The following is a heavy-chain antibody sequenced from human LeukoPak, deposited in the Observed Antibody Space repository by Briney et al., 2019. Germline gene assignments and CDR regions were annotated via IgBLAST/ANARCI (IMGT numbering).Heavy chain of an antibody. CDR1: GFTFSSYS. CDR3: AKYSGSYYYFDY. D-gene: IGHD1-26*01. V-gene: IGHV3-23*01. CDR2: ISGSGGST. J-gene: IGHJ4*02. Sequence: GSLLLSCAASGFTFSSYSMNWVRQAPGKGLEWVSAISGSGGSTYYADSVKGRFTISRDNSKDTLYLQMNSLRAEDTAVYYCAKYSGSYYYFDYWGQGTLVTVSS.